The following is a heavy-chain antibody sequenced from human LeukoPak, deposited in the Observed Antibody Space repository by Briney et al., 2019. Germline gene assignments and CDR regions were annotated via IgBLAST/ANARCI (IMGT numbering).Heavy chain of an antibody. Sequence: SVKVSCKASGDTFSSYTISWVRQAPGQGLEWMGRIIPVLGRANYAQKFQGRVTITADKFTSTAYMELSSLRSEDTAVYYCASPRPRREGYNRHPSNPMDVWGKGTTVTVSS. D-gene: IGHD5-24*01. V-gene: IGHV1-69*02. J-gene: IGHJ6*03. CDR1: GDTFSSYT. CDR2: IIPVLGRA. CDR3: ASPRPRREGYNRHPSNPMDV.